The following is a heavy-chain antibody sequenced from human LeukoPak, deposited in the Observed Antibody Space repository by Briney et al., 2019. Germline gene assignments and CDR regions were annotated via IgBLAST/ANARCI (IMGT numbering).Heavy chain of an antibody. V-gene: IGHV4-39*07. Sequence: SETLSLTCTVSGVSISSSSYYWVWIRQPPGQGLEWIGSIYYSGSTYYNPSLKSRVTISVDTTKNQFSLKLSSVTAADTAVYYCARAPITTGYCSSTSCSPDYWGQGTLVTVSS. CDR3: ARAPITTGYCSSTSCSPDY. J-gene: IGHJ4*02. D-gene: IGHD2-2*01. CDR1: GVSISSSSYY. CDR2: IYYSGST.